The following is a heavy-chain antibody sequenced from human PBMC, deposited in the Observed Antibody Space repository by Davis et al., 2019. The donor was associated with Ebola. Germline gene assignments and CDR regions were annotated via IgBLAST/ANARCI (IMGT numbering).Heavy chain of an antibody. CDR3: ARVHLLVVYATRYYYYYGMDV. V-gene: IGHV4-39*07. Sequence: MPGGSLRLSCTVSGGPISSGDYYWSCISQPPGKGLEWIGEINHSGSTNYNPSLKSRVTISVETSKNHFSLKLSSVTAADTAVYYCARVHLLVVYATRYYYYYGMDVWGQGTTVTVSS. CDR1: GGPISSGDYY. D-gene: IGHD2-8*02. J-gene: IGHJ6*02. CDR2: INHSGST.